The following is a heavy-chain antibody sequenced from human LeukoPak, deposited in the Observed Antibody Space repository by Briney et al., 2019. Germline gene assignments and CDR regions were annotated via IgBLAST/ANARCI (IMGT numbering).Heavy chain of an antibody. CDR1: GYTFTSYG. D-gene: IGHD3-3*01. J-gene: IGHJ6*04. Sequence: ASVKVSCKASGYTFTSYGISWVRQAPGQGPEWMGWISAYNGNTNYAQKLQGRVTMTTDTSTSTAYMELRSLRSDDTAVYYCARVPSAYYDFWSGYNGMDVWGKGTTVTVSS. CDR2: ISAYNGNT. V-gene: IGHV1-18*01. CDR3: ARVPSAYYDFWSGYNGMDV.